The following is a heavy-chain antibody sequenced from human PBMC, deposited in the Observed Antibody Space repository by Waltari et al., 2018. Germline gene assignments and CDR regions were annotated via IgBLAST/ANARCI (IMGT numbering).Heavy chain of an antibody. V-gene: IGHV4-38-2*02. CDR2: IYHSGSS. D-gene: IGHD6-13*01. J-gene: IGHJ4*02. Sequence: QVQLQESGPGLVKPSETLSLTCTVSGYSISSGYYWGWIRQPPGRGLEWIGNIYHSGSSYYNSSLKSRVTVSVDTSKNQFSLKMNSVTASDTAVYYCTNAAGSSGVDYWGQGTLVTVSS. CDR1: GYSISSGYY. CDR3: TNAAGSSGVDY.